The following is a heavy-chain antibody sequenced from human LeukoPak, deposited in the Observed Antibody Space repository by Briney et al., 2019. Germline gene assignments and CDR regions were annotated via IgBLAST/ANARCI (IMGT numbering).Heavy chain of an antibody. Sequence: GGSLRLSCAASGFTFDDYAMHWVRQAPGKGLEWVSGISWNSGSIGYADSVKGRFTISRDNAKNSLYLQMNSLRAEDTALYYCAKDKGDYYDSSGYDYWGQGNLVTVSS. CDR3: AKDKGDYYDSSGYDY. J-gene: IGHJ4*02. V-gene: IGHV3-9*01. CDR1: GFTFDDYA. D-gene: IGHD3-22*01. CDR2: ISWNSGSI.